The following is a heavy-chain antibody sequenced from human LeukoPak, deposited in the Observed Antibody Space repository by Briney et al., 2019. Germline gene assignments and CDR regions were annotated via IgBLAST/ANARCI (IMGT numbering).Heavy chain of an antibody. V-gene: IGHV3-15*01. Sequence: GGSLRLSCAASGFSFNDAWMSWVRQAPGKGLEWVGRIKRKTDGGTTDYAAPVKGRFTISRDDSKTSLYLQMNNLKTEDTAVYYCTTDTRRVVVPKWGEGTLVTVSS. CDR1: GFSFNDAW. CDR2: IKRKTDGGTT. J-gene: IGHJ1*01. CDR3: TTDTRRVVVPK. D-gene: IGHD2-15*01.